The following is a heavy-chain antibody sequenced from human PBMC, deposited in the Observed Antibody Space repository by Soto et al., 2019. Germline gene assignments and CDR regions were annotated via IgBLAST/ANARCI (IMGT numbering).Heavy chain of an antibody. CDR2: ISGSGGST. CDR1: GFTFSSYA. V-gene: IGHV3-23*01. J-gene: IGHJ5*02. CDR3: AKDGDIVVVPALNWFDP. D-gene: IGHD2-2*01. Sequence: GGSLRLSCAASGFTFSSYAMSWVRQAPGKGLEWVSAISGSGGSTYYADSVKGRFTISRDNSKNTLYLQMNSLRAEDTAVYYCAKDGDIVVVPALNWFDPWGQGTLVTVSS.